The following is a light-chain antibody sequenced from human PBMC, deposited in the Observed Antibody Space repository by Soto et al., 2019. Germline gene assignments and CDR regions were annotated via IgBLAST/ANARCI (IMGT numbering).Light chain of an antibody. CDR2: DVT. J-gene: IGLJ1*01. CDR1: SSDVGGYNS. Sequence: QSALTQPASVSGSPVQSITISCTGTSSDVGGYNSVSWYRQDPGKAPKLMIYDVTNRPSGVSNRFSGSKSGNTASLTISGLQAEDEADYYCSSFTSDITYVFGTGTKVTVL. CDR3: SSFTSDITYV. V-gene: IGLV2-14*01.